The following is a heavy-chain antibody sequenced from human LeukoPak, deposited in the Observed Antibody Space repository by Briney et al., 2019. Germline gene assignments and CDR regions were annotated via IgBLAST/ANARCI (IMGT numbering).Heavy chain of an antibody. CDR1: GFTFSSYG. V-gene: IGHV3-33*01. J-gene: IGHJ4*02. CDR3: AGSSLPYYFDY. CDR2: IWYDGSNK. D-gene: IGHD5/OR15-5a*01. Sequence: GGSLRLSCAASGFTFSSYGMHWVRQAPGKGLEWVAVIWYDGSNKYYADSVKGRFTISRDNSKNTLYLQMNSLRAEDTAVYYCAGSSLPYYFDYWGQGTLVTVSS.